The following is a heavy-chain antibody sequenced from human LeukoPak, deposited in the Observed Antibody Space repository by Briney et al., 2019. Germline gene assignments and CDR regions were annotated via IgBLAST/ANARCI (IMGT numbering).Heavy chain of an antibody. CDR2: IIPIFGTA. D-gene: IGHD3-16*01. CDR3: AREWAVVGVGAFDI. CDR1: GGTFSSYA. Sequence: GASVKVSCKASGGTFSSYAISWVRQAPGQGLEWMGGIIPIFGTANYAQKFQGRVTITADESTSTAYMELSSLGSEDTAVYYCAREWAVVGVGAFDIWGQGTMVTVSS. J-gene: IGHJ3*02. V-gene: IGHV1-69*13.